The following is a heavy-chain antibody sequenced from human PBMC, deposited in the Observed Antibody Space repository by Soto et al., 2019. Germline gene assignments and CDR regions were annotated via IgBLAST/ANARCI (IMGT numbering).Heavy chain of an antibody. D-gene: IGHD2-2*01. CDR3: AKDFVQLLFFYDY. CDR2: ISGSGGST. CDR1: GFTFSSYA. Sequence: QLGGPLRLSCAASGFTFSSYAMSWVRQAPGKGLEWVSAISGSGGSTYYADSVKGRFTISRDNSKNTLYLQMNSLRAEDTAVYYCAKDFVQLLFFYDYWGQGTLVTVSS. V-gene: IGHV3-23*01. J-gene: IGHJ4*02.